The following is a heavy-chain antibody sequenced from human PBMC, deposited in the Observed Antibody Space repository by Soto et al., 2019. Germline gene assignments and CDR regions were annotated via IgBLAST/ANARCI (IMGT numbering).Heavy chain of an antibody. CDR3: AKTTAGRGYFDP. J-gene: IGHJ4*01. CDR2: VFHTGRT. CDR1: GESLSGGVDY. V-gene: IGHV4-31*03. D-gene: IGHD4-17*01. Sequence: QVLLQESGPGLLKPSQTLSLTCTVSGESLSGGVDYWSWIRQSSGGGLEWIGYVFHTGRTSYNPSLKSRVTISADSSKNQFSLRLTSLTAADTAVYYCAKTTAGRGYFDPWGHGSPVTVSS.